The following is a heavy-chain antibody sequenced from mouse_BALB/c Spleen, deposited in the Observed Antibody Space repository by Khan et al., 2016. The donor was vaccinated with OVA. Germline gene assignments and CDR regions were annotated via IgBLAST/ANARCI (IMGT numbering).Heavy chain of an antibody. Sequence: VQLQQSGPELVKPGASVKVSCKASGYAFTSYIMYWVKQSHGKSLEWIGYLDPYNGGTSYNQKFKGKATLTVDKSSTTAYMHLNSLTSEDSAVXYCARGGYGGFAYWGQGTLVTVSA. CDR1: GYAFTSYI. CDR2: LDPYNGGT. D-gene: IGHD2-2*01. J-gene: IGHJ3*01. CDR3: ARGGYGGFAY. V-gene: IGHV1S135*01.